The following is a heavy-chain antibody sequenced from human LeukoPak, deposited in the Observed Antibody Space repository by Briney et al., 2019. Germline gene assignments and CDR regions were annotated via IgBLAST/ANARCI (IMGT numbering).Heavy chain of an antibody. Sequence: SETLSLTCTVSGYSISSGYYWGWIRQPPGKGLEWIGSIYHSGSTYYNPSLKSRVTISVDTSKNQFSLKLSSVTAADTAVNYFPRDLDHGHSYYYDSSGYRPDHWFDPWGQGTRLTLSS. CDR1: GYSISSGYY. J-gene: IGHJ5*02. CDR2: IYHSGST. CDR3: PRDLDHGHSYYYDSSGYRPDHWFDP. V-gene: IGHV4-38-2*02. D-gene: IGHD3-22*01.